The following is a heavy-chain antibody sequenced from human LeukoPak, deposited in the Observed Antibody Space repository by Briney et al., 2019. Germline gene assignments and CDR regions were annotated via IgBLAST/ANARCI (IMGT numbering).Heavy chain of an antibody. CDR2: IRYDGSNK. CDR3: AREPPNYYDSSGYSIDY. CDR1: GFTVSSNY. V-gene: IGHV3-30*02. D-gene: IGHD3-22*01. J-gene: IGHJ4*02. Sequence: GGSLRLSCAASGFTVSSNYMSWVRQAPGKGLEWVAFIRYDGSNKYYADSVKGRFTISGDNSKNTLYLQMNSLRAEDTAVYYCAREPPNYYDSSGYSIDYWGQGTLVTVSS.